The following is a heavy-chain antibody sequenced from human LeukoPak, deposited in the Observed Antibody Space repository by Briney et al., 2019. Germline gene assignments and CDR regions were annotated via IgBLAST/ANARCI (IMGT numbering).Heavy chain of an antibody. CDR2: IIPIFGTA. J-gene: IGHJ4*02. D-gene: IGHD6-19*01. V-gene: IGHV1-69*13. Sequence: ASVKVSCKASGGTFSSYAISWVRQAPGQGLEWMGGIIPIFGTANYAQKFQGRVTITADESTSTAYMELSSLRYEDTAVYYCARVPGSRGWYGNRTPGASAFDYWGQGTLVTVSS. CDR1: GGTFSSYA. CDR3: ARVPGSRGWYGNRTPGASAFDY.